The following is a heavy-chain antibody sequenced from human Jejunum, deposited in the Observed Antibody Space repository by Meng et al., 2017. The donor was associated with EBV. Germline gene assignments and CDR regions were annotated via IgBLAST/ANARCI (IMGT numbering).Heavy chain of an antibody. Sequence: VQARDAVPVLPQPSSTLSLTCTVSVSSFSSGTYYWTWNRQPQGKGLVWIRYIYNSGRSNHNPSLKSRVTISLDTSKNQFSLKPSSAAAADTAMYSCARNWNFWGQGTLVTVSS. D-gene: IGHD1-1*01. CDR3: ARNWNF. V-gene: IGHV4-61*01. CDR1: VSSFSSGTYY. J-gene: IGHJ4*02. CDR2: IYNSGRS.